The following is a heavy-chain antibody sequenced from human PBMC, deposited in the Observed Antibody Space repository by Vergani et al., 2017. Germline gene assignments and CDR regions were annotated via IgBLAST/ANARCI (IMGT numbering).Heavy chain of an antibody. CDR2: IYYSGST. Sequence: QVQLQESGPGLVKPSETLSLTCTVSGGSISSYYWSWIRQPPGKGLEWIGYIYYSGSTNYNPSLKSRVTISVDTSKNQFSLKLSSVTAADTAVYYCARVWGYCSRTSCYQYYFDCWGQGTLVTVSS. CDR3: ARVWGYCSRTSCYQYYFDC. V-gene: IGHV4-59*01. CDR1: GGSISSYY. J-gene: IGHJ4*02. D-gene: IGHD2-2*01.